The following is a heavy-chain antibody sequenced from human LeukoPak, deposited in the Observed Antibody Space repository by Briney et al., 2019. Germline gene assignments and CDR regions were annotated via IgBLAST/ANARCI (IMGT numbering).Heavy chain of an antibody. J-gene: IGHJ5*02. Sequence: GASVKVSCKASGGTFSSYAISWVRQAPGQGPEWMGRIIPILGIANYAQKFQGRVTITADKSTSTAYMELSSLRSEDTAVYYCARGPAAAGFSNWFDPWGQGTLVTVSS. D-gene: IGHD6-13*01. CDR3: ARGPAAAGFSNWFDP. CDR1: GGTFSSYA. CDR2: IIPILGIA. V-gene: IGHV1-69*04.